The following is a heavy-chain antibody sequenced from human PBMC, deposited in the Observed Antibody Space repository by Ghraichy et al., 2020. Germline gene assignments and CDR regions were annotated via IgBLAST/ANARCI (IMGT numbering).Heavy chain of an antibody. Sequence: ETLSLVCTVSGDSINEYYWSWIRQPPGKGLEWVGYIYKSASSNSDPSLKSRLTISGDSTKNQISLKLHSATPADTAVYFCASGETRDSLDIWGQGILVTVSS. CDR3: ASGETRDSLDI. D-gene: IGHD3-22*01. J-gene: IGHJ3*02. CDR1: GDSINEYY. CDR2: IYKSASS. V-gene: IGHV4-59*01.